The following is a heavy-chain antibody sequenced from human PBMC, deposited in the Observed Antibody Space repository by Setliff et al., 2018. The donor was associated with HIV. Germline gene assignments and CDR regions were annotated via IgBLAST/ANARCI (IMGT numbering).Heavy chain of an antibody. Sequence: SETMSLTCAVYGGSFIAYYWTWIRQPPGKGLEWIGEINHSGSTNYNPSLKSRVTISVDTSKNQFSLKLISLTAADTAVYYCARGGENMKNYYYYYMDVWGKGTTVTVSS. CDR3: ARGGENMKNYYYYYMDV. D-gene: IGHD3-16*01. V-gene: IGHV4-34*01. J-gene: IGHJ6*03. CDR1: GGSFIAYY. CDR2: INHSGST.